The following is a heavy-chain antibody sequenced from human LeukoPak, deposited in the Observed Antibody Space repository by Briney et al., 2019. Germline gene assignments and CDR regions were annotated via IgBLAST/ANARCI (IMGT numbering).Heavy chain of an antibody. J-gene: IGHJ4*02. CDR1: GGTFSSYA. V-gene: IGHV1-69*13. Sequence: GASVKVSCKASGGTFSSYAISWVRQAPGQGLEWMGGIIPIFGTANYAQKFQGRVTITADESTSTAYMELSSLRSEDTAVYYCARSPPTTLGIAVAGNGGWLNYWGQGTLVTVSS. D-gene: IGHD6-19*01. CDR3: ARSPPTTLGIAVAGNGGWLNY. CDR2: IIPIFGTA.